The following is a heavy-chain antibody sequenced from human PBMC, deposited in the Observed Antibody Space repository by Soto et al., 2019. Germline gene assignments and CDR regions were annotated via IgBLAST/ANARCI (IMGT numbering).Heavy chain of an antibody. J-gene: IGHJ5*02. CDR3: AKDSSHYDFWSGYSNDHNWFDP. CDR1: LFTFSSYG. Sequence: ASLFTFSSYGMHWHRQAPGEGLEWPAAISYDGSNKYYADSVKGRFTISRDNSKNTPYLQMNSLRAEDTAVYYCAKDSSHYDFWSGYSNDHNWFDPWGQGTLVTVSS. V-gene: IGHV3-30*18. CDR2: ISYDGSNK. D-gene: IGHD3-3*01.